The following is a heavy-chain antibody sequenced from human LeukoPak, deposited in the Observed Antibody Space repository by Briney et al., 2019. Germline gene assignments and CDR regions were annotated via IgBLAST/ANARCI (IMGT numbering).Heavy chain of an antibody. CDR1: GFTFSTYA. J-gene: IGHJ4*02. CDR2: ISTDGGGT. CDR3: ARYRDTTYDY. V-gene: IGHV3-64*01. Sequence: GGSLRLSCAASGFTFSTYAMHWVRQAPGKGLEYVSAISTDGGGTYYANSVKGRFTISRDNSKNSLYLQMGSLRTEDMAVYYCARYRDTTYDYWGQGTLVTVSS. D-gene: IGHD1-1*01.